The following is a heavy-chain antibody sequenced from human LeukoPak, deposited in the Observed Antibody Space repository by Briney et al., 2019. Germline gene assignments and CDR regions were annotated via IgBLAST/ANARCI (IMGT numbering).Heavy chain of an antibody. D-gene: IGHD3-10*01. CDR1: GLTFSSYA. Sequence: GGSLRLSCAASGLTFSSYAMHWVRQAPGKGLEWVAVISYDGSNKYYADSVKGRFTISRDNSKSTLYLQMNSLRAEDTAVYYCASGLYYYVDYWGQGTLVTVSS. CDR3: ASGLYYYVDY. J-gene: IGHJ4*02. V-gene: IGHV3-30-3*01. CDR2: ISYDGSNK.